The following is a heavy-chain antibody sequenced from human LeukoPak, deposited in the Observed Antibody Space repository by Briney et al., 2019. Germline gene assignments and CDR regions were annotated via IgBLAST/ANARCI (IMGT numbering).Heavy chain of an antibody. D-gene: IGHD2/OR15-2a*01. CDR3: ARGCASQYCFIIDF. Sequence: GRSLRLSCAASGFSFNSHAMHWVRQAPGKGLEWVSIISTDGNNEDYADSVRGRFTISRDNSKNTLYLQMNSLRAEDTAVYYCARGCASQYCFIIDFWGQGTLVTVSS. CDR1: GFSFNSHA. J-gene: IGHJ4*02. CDR2: ISTDGNNE. V-gene: IGHV3-30*03.